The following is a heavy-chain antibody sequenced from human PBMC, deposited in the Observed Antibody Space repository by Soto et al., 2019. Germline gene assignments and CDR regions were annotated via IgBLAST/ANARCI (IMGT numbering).Heavy chain of an antibody. D-gene: IGHD3-10*01. CDR2: ISGSGGST. CDR1: GITFSSYA. V-gene: IGHV3-23*01. Sequence: GGSLRLSCAASGITFSSYAMSWVRQAPGKGLEWVSAISGSGGSTYYADSVKGRFTISRYSSKNTLYLQMNSLRAEDTAVYCCANPNPPPMVRVPTRPDYWGQGTLVT. J-gene: IGHJ4*02. CDR3: ANPNPPPMVRVPTRPDY.